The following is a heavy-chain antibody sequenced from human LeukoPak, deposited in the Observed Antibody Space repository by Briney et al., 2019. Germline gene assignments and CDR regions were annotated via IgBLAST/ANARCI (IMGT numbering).Heavy chain of an antibody. CDR1: GFTFSSYA. J-gene: IGHJ4*02. V-gene: IGHV3-23*01. D-gene: IGHD2-8*01. CDR2: ISGSGGST. CDR3: AKSEGLMGYFDY. Sequence: GGSLRLSCAASGFTFSSYAMSWVRRAPGKGLEWVSAISGSGGSTYYADSVKGRFTISRDNSKNTLYLQMNSLRAEDTAVYYCAKSEGLMGYFDYWGQGTLVTVSS.